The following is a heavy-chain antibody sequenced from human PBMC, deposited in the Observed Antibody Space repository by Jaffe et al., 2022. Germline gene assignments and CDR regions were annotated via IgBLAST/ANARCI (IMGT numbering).Heavy chain of an antibody. D-gene: IGHD6-13*01. V-gene: IGHV3-48*03. Sequence: EVQLVESGGGLVQPGGSLRLSCAASGFTFSSYEMNWVRQAPGKGLEWVSYISSSGSTIYYADSVKGRFTISRDNAKNSLYLQMNSLRAEDTAVYYCASAQSIAADADYWGQGTLVTVSS. J-gene: IGHJ4*02. CDR2: ISSSGSTI. CDR1: GFTFSSYE. CDR3: ASAQSIAADADY.